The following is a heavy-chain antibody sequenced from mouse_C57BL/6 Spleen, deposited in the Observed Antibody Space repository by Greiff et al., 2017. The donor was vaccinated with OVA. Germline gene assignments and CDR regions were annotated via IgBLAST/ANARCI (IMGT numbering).Heavy chain of an antibody. V-gene: IGHV1-50*01. J-gene: IGHJ4*01. CDR2: IDPSDSYT. D-gene: IGHD2-4*01. Sequence: VQLQQSGAELVKPGASVKLSCKASGYTFTSYWMQWVKQRPGQGLEWIGEIDPSDSYTNYNQKFKGKATLTVDTSSSTAYMQLSSLTSEDSAVYYCARRSLYYDYPYAMDYWGQGTSVTVSS. CDR1: GYTFTSYW. CDR3: ARRSLYYDYPYAMDY.